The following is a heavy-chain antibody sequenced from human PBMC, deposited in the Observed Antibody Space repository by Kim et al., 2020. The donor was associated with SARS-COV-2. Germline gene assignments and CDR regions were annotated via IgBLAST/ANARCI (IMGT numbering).Heavy chain of an antibody. CDR1: GGSFGGYH. CDR2: INHSGST. Sequence: SETLSLTCAVYGGSFGGYHWSWIRQPPGKGLDWIGEINHSGSTNYNPSLKSRGTISVDTSKNQFSLKLRSVTAADTAVYYCARGRAGVVPGPILGIGPHYDYYVMDVWGPGTTVTVSS. J-gene: IGHJ6*02. V-gene: IGHV4-34*01. D-gene: IGHD2-2*02. CDR3: ARGRAGVVPGPILGIGPHYDYYVMDV.